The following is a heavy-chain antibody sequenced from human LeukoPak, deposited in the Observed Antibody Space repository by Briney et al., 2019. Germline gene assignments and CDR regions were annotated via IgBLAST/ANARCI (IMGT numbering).Heavy chain of an antibody. D-gene: IGHD6-19*01. Sequence: PGGSLRLSCAASGFTFSSYGMHWVRQAPGKGLEWVAVISYDGSNKYYADSVKGRFTISRDNSKNTLYLQMNSLRAEDTAVYYCAKGGWYWGQGTLVTVSS. CDR3: AKGGWY. CDR2: ISYDGSNK. V-gene: IGHV3-30*18. J-gene: IGHJ4*02. CDR1: GFTFSSYG.